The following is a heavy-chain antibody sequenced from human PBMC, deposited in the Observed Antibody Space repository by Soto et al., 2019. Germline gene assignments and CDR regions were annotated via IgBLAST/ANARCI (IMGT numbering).Heavy chain of an antibody. V-gene: IGHV1-69*01. Sequence: QVQLVQSGAEVKKPGSSVKVSCKASGGTFSSYAISWVRQAPGQGLEWMGGIIPIFGTANYAQKFQGRVTITADESTSTAYMELSSLRSEDTAVYYCASAGGITIFGVAPGQGFDPWGQGTLVTVSS. D-gene: IGHD3-3*01. J-gene: IGHJ5*02. CDR3: ASAGGITIFGVAPGQGFDP. CDR1: GGTFSSYA. CDR2: IIPIFGTA.